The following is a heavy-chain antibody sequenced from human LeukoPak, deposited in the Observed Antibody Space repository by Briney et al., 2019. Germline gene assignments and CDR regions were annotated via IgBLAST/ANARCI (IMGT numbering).Heavy chain of an antibody. Sequence: PGGSLRLSCAASGFTFSSYAMSWVRQAPGKGLEWISAISGSGGSTYYADSVKSRFTISRDNSKNTLYLQMNSLRAEDTAVYYCAKDLGSGWYYDYWGQRTLVTVSS. V-gene: IGHV3-23*01. J-gene: IGHJ4*02. CDR3: AKDLGSGWYYDY. CDR2: ISGSGGST. CDR1: GFTFSSYA. D-gene: IGHD6-19*01.